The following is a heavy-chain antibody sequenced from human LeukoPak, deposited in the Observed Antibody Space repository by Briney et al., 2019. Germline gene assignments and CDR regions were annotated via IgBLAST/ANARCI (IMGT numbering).Heavy chain of an antibody. CDR3: TRRKSIAVAGTAPQIEIDY. D-gene: IGHD6-19*01. V-gene: IGHV3-73*01. CDR2: IRSKANSYAT. CDR1: GFTFSGSA. J-gene: IGHJ4*02. Sequence: GGSLRLSCAASGFTFSGSAMHWVRQASGKGLEWVGRIRSKANSYATAYAASVKGRFTISRDDSKNTAYLQMNSLKTEDTAVYYCTRRKSIAVAGTAPQIEIDYWGQGTLVAVSS.